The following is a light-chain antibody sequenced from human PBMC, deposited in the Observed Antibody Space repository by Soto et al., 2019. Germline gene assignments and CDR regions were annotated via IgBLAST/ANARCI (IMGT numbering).Light chain of an antibody. J-gene: IGKJ5*01. CDR2: GAS. CDR3: QQCGSSPIT. Sequence: EIVLTQSPGALSLSPGERATLSCMSSQSVSSSYLAWYQQKPGQAPRLLIYGASSRATGIPDRFSGSGSGTDFTLTISRLEPEDFAVYYCQQCGSSPITFGRGTRLEI. CDR1: QSVSSSY. V-gene: IGKV3-20*01.